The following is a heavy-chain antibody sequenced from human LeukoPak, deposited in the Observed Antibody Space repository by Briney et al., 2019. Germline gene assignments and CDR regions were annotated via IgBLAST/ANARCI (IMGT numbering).Heavy chain of an antibody. Sequence: SSYSWGWIRQPPGKGLEWVSSISSSISYIYYADSVKGRFTISRDNAKNPLSLQMNSLRAEDTAVYYCARGLGYYYSMDVWGKGTTVTVSS. CDR3: ARGLGYYYSMDV. J-gene: IGHJ6*03. CDR2: ISSSISYI. CDR1: SSYS. V-gene: IGHV3-21*01.